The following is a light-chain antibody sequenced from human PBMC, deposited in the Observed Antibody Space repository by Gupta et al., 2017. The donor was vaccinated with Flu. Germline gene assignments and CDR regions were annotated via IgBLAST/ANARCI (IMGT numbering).Light chain of an antibody. CDR3: QQRISWPIT. Sequence: EIVLTQSPATLSLSLGERATLSCRASQSVANYLAWYQQKPGQAPRLLISDAPNRATAIPARFSGSGSGTDFTLTINSLQPEDFAVYYCQQRISWPITFGQGTRLEIK. CDR1: QSVANY. J-gene: IGKJ5*01. CDR2: DAP. V-gene: IGKV3-11*01.